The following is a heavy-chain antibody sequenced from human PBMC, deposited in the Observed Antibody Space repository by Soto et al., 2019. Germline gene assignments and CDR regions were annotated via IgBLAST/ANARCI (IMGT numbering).Heavy chain of an antibody. CDR2: IYYSGST. Sequence: SETLSLTCSVSGDSISSYYWSWIRQPPGKGLEWIGYIYYSGSTNYNPSLKSRVTISVDRSKKQFSLKLRSATAAGTAVYCGARDLIRGWFDPLGQGTLVTVSS. CDR3: ARDLIRGWFDP. D-gene: IGHD3-10*01. CDR1: GDSISSYY. J-gene: IGHJ5*02. V-gene: IGHV4-59*01.